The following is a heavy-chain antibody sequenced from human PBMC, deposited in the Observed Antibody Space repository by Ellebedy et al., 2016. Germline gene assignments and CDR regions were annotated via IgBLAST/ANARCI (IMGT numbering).Heavy chain of an antibody. J-gene: IGHJ4*02. D-gene: IGHD3-16*02. CDR1: GGSFSGYY. Sequence: SETLSLXCAVYGGSFSGYYWSWIRQPPGKGLEWIGEINHSGSTNYNPSLKSRVTISVDTSKNQFSLKLSSVTAADTAVYYCAKDYSRMITFGGVIVGYWGQGTLVTVSS. CDR2: INHSGST. CDR3: AKDYSRMITFGGVIVGY. V-gene: IGHV4-34*01.